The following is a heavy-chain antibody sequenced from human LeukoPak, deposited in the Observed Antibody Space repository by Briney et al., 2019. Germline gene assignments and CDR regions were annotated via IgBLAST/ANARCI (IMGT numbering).Heavy chain of an antibody. J-gene: IGHJ4*02. V-gene: IGHV4-30-2*01. CDR2: IYHSGST. Sequence: MASETLSLTCAVSGGSISSGGYSWSWIRQPPGKGLEWIGYIYHSGSTYYNPSLKSRVTISVDRSKNQFSLKLSSVTAADTAVYYCAGETYYYDSSGYYGGGNFDYWGQGTLVTVSS. CDR3: AGETYYYDSSGYYGGGNFDY. CDR1: GGSISSGGYS. D-gene: IGHD3-22*01.